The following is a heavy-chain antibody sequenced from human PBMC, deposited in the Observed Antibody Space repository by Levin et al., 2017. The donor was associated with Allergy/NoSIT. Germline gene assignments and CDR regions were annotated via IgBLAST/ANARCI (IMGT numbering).Heavy chain of an antibody. V-gene: IGHV1-2*02. CDR1: GYTFTGYY. D-gene: IGHD2-15*01. J-gene: IGHJ6*02. CDR3: ARELVAISSGNYFYGLDV. Sequence: VASVKVSCKASGYTFTGYYMHWVRQAPGQGPEWMGWINPNSGGTNYAQKFQGRVTMTRDTSISTAYMELSRLRSDDTAVYYCARELVAISSGNYFYGLDVWGQGTTVTVSS. CDR2: INPNSGGT.